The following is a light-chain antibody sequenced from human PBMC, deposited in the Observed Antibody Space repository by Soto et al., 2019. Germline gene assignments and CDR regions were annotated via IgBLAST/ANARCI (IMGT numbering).Light chain of an antibody. Sequence: EIVLTQSPDTLSLSPGERATLSCRASQSVRSERFAWYQHKRGQAPRLVIFDASSRATGIPERFSGSGSGTDFTLTITRLEPEDFAVYFCQQYDVSPITFGLGTRLEIK. V-gene: IGKV3-20*01. CDR1: QSVRSER. CDR2: DAS. J-gene: IGKJ5*01. CDR3: QQYDVSPIT.